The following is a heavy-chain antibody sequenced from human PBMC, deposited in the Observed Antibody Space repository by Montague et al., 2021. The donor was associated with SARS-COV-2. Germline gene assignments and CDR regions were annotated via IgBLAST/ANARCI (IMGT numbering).Heavy chain of an antibody. CDR2: IFQSGST. Sequence: SETLSLTCTVSGGSIGGTNYYWDWIRQSPGKGLEWIGNIFQSGSTYYNPSLKSRVSISVDTSKNQFSLKLSSVTAADTAVYYCARLWDTVYYYYGMDVWGQGTTVTVSS. D-gene: IGHD1-26*01. CDR1: GGSIGGTNYY. J-gene: IGHJ6*02. V-gene: IGHV4-39*01. CDR3: ARLWDTVYYYYGMDV.